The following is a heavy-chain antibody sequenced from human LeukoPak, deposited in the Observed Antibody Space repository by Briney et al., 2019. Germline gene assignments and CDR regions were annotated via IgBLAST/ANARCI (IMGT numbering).Heavy chain of an antibody. D-gene: IGHD1-26*01. CDR1: GFTFSSYG. CDR2: ISYDGSNK. CDR3: ARAPYSGSYAPGDY. J-gene: IGHJ4*02. V-gene: IGHV3-30*03. Sequence: PGGSLRLSCAASGFTFSSYGMHWVRQAPGKGLEWVAVISYDGSNKYYADSVKGRFTISRDNSKNTLYLQMNSLRAEDTAVYYCARAPYSGSYAPGDYWGQGTLVTVSS.